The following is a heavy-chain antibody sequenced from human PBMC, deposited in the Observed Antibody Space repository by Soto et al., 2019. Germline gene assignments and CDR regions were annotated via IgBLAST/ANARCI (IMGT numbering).Heavy chain of an antibody. D-gene: IGHD2-15*01. CDR1: GFTFSSYA. Sequence: GGSLRLSCAASGFTFSSYAMSWVRQAPGKGLEWVSAISGSGGSTYYADSVKGRFTISRDNSKNKLYLQMNSLRAEDTAVYYCARKGPWDHIVVVVAATPDYMDVWGKGTTVTVSS. CDR2: ISGSGGST. V-gene: IGHV3-23*01. CDR3: ARKGPWDHIVVVVAATPDYMDV. J-gene: IGHJ6*03.